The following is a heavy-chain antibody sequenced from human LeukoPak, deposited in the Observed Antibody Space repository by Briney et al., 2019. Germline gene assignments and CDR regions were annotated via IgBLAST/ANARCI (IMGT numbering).Heavy chain of an antibody. CDR2: IYSSGST. CDR3: AREGNRLSFEY. J-gene: IGHJ4*02. V-gene: IGHV4-4*07. Sequence: PSETLSLTCTVSGGSISSHYWSWIRQPAGKGLEWIGRIYSSGSTNYKPSLKSRVTISVDKSKNQFSLKLSSVTAADTAVYYYAREGNRLSFEYWGQGTLVTVAS. CDR1: GGSISSHY.